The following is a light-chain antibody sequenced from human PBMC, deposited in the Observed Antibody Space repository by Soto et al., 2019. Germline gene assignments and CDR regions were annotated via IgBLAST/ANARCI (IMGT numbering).Light chain of an antibody. CDR1: QSIGSN. V-gene: IGKV3-15*01. CDR3: QQYNTWSLIT. J-gene: IGKJ5*01. Sequence: EIVMTQSPATLSVSPGDTATLSCRASQSIGSNVGWYQQKPGQAPRLLSYGASTRATGISARFSGSGYGTEFRLTISSLQSEDLAVYYCQQYNTWSLITFGQGTRLEIK. CDR2: GAS.